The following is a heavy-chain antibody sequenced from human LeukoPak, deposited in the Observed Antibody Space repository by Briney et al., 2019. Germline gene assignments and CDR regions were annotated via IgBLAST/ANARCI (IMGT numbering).Heavy chain of an antibody. CDR2: IYYSGST. J-gene: IGHJ4*02. Sequence: SETLSLTCTVSGGSISSGDYYWSWIRQPPGKGLEWIGYIYYSGSTNYNPSLKSRVTISVDTSKNQFSLKLSSVTAADTAVYYCAREYDYVWGSYRYTYFDYWGQGTLVTVSS. CDR1: GGSISSGDYY. CDR3: AREYDYVWGSYRYTYFDY. D-gene: IGHD3-16*02. V-gene: IGHV4-61*08.